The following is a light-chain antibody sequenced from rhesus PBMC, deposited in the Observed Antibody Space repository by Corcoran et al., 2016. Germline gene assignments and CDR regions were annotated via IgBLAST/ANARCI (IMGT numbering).Light chain of an antibody. CDR3: QQYNDLPLT. Sequence: EIVMTQSPATLSLSPGETATLSCRASQSIGSYLAWYQQKPGQAPKPLVHSAYFRATGITERGSGIGTRTDFTPTISSLEPEDVGVYHCQQYNDLPLTFGGGTKVEIK. CDR2: SAY. CDR1: QSIGSY. V-gene: IGKV3-40*01. J-gene: IGKJ4*01.